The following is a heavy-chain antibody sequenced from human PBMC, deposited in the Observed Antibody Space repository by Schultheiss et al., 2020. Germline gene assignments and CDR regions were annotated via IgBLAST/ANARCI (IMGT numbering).Heavy chain of an antibody. CDR3: AKARGQQLVLEHPLNY. Sequence: GESLKISCAASGFTLSSHVMSWVRQAPGKGLEWVSAISGSGGSTYYADSVKGRFTISRDNSKNTLYLQMNSLRAEDTAVYYCAKARGQQLVLEHPLNYWGQGTLVTVSS. V-gene: IGHV3-23*01. J-gene: IGHJ4*02. CDR1: GFTLSSHV. CDR2: ISGSGGST. D-gene: IGHD6-13*01.